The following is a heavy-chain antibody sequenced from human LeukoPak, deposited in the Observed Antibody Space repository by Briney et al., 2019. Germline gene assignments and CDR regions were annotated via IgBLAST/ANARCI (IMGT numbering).Heavy chain of an antibody. D-gene: IGHD3-16*01. Sequence: GGSLRLSCAASGFTSSSYAMSWVRQAPGKGLEWVSAISGSGGSTYYADSVKGRFTISRDNSKNTLYLQMNSLRAEDTALYYSAKKAGDRSLYYYYMDVWGKGTTVTVSS. CDR1: GFTSSSYA. J-gene: IGHJ6*03. CDR3: AKKAGDRSLYYYYMDV. V-gene: IGHV3-23*01. CDR2: ISGSGGST.